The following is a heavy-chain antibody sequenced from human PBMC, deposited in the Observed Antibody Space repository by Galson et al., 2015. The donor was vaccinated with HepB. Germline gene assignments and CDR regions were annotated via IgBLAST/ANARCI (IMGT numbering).Heavy chain of an antibody. D-gene: IGHD6-13*01. CDR3: ARAPRSYSSSWINVGGEPYPDEVVEFDY. CDR2: ISSSSSYT. V-gene: IGHV3-11*06. Sequence: SLRLSCAASGFTFSDYYMSWIRQAPGKGLEWVSYISSSSSYTNYADSVKGRFTISRDNAKNSLYLQMNSLRAEDAAVYYCARAPRSYSSSWINVGGEPYPDEVVEFDYWGQGTLVTVSS. CDR1: GFTFSDYY. J-gene: IGHJ4*02.